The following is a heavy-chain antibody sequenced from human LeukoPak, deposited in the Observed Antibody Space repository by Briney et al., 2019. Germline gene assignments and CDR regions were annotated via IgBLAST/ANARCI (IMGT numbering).Heavy chain of an antibody. CDR2: INHSGST. V-gene: IGHV4-34*01. CDR3: ARGSRVYLYSSSWFRAEYFQH. Sequence: PSETLSLTCTVSGGSISSYYWSWIRQPPGKGLEWIGEINHSGSTNYNPSLKSRVTISVDTSKNQFSLKLSSVTAADTAVYYCARGSRVYLYSSSWFRAEYFQHWGQGTLVTVSS. J-gene: IGHJ1*01. D-gene: IGHD6-13*01. CDR1: GGSISSYY.